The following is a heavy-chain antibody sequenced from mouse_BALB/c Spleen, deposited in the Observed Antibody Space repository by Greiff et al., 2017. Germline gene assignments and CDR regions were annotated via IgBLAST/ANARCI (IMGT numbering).Heavy chain of an antibody. CDR1: GFNFKDYY. CDR2: IDPENGDT. D-gene: IGHD1-1*01. CDR3: NAFYYDSSFDY. V-gene: IGHV14-4*02. J-gene: IGHJ4*01. Sequence: VQLQQSGAELVRSGASVKLSCTASGFNFKDYYMHWVKQRPEQGLEWIGWIDPENGDTEYAPKFQGKATMTADTSSNTAYLQLSSLTSEDTAVYYCNAFYYDSSFDYWGQGTSVTVSS.